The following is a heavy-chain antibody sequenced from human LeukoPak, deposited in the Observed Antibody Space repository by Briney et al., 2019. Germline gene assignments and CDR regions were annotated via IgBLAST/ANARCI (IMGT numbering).Heavy chain of an antibody. Sequence: GGSLRLSCAASGFTFSSYAMSWVRQAPGKGLEWVSAISGSGGSTYYADSVKGRFTISRDNSKNTLYLQMNSLRAEDTAVYYCAKDENGQWLLNGFFAFDIWGQGTMVTVSS. V-gene: IGHV3-23*01. CDR3: AKDENGQWLLNGFFAFDI. D-gene: IGHD6-19*01. J-gene: IGHJ3*02. CDR1: GFTFSSYA. CDR2: ISGSGGST.